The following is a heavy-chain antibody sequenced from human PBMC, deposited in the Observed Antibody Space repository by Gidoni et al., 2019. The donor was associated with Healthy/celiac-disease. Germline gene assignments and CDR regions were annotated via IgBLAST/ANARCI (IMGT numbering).Heavy chain of an antibody. Sequence: QVQLVQSGAEVKKPGASVKVSCKASGYTFTRYGISWVRQAPGQGREWIGWISAYNGNTNDAQTLQGRVTMTTDTSTSTAYMELRSLRSDDTAVYYCARDQNVVVPAAISFDPWGQGTLVTVSS. CDR2: ISAYNGNT. CDR3: ARDQNVVVPAAISFDP. J-gene: IGHJ5*02. D-gene: IGHD2-2*01. V-gene: IGHV1-18*01. CDR1: GYTFTRYG.